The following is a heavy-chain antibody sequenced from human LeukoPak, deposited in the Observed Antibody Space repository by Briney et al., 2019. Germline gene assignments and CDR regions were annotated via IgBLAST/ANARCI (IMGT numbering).Heavy chain of an antibody. J-gene: IGHJ4*02. V-gene: IGHV3-64*01. Sequence: AGSLRLSCAASGFTFSSYGMHWIRQAPGKGLEYVSAISGNGGSTYYANSVKGRFTISRDNSNSTLYLQMGSLRAEDMAVYHCARCTTSNCYFFDYWGQGTLVTVSS. CDR1: GFTFSSYG. CDR2: ISGNGGST. CDR3: ARCTTSNCYFFDY. D-gene: IGHD2/OR15-2a*01.